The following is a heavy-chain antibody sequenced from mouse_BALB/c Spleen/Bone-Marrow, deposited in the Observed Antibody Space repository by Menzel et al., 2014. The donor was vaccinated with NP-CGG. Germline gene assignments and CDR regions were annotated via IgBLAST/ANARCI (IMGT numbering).Heavy chain of an antibody. CDR3: ARLGDGGWFAY. D-gene: IGHD3-3*01. J-gene: IGHJ3*01. V-gene: IGHV4-1*02. Sequence: EVKLQESGGGLVQPGGSLKLSCAASGFDFSSYWMSWVRQAPGKGLEWIGEINPHSSTINYTPSLKDKFIISRDNAKNPLYLQMSKVRSEATALYYCARLGDGGWFAYWGQGTLLTVSA. CDR2: INPHSSTI. CDR1: GFDFSSYW.